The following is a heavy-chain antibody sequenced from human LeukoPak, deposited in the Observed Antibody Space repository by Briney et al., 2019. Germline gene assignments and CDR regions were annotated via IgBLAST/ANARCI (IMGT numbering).Heavy chain of an antibody. Sequence: SQTLSLTCTVSGVSISSGGYYWRWIRQHPGKGLEWIGYIYYSGSTYYSPSLKSRFTISVDTSKNQFSLKLSSVTAADTAVYYCARDLYYYDSSGYYLWGFDIWGQGTMVTVSS. CDR3: ARDLYYYDSSGYYLWGFDI. J-gene: IGHJ3*02. CDR2: IYYSGST. V-gene: IGHV4-31*03. CDR1: GVSISSGGYY. D-gene: IGHD3-22*01.